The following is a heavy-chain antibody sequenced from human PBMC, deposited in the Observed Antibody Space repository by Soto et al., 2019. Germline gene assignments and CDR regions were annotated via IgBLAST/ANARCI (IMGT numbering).Heavy chain of an antibody. D-gene: IGHD5-18*01. V-gene: IGHV3-23*01. Sequence: EVQLLESGGGLVEPGRSLRLSCAASGFTSSNYAMSWVRQAPGKGLEWVSSISGSGSSTYYADSVTGRFIISRDNSKNTLDLQMNSLRAEDTAVYYCAKSRDGCTYSYTPSYGYFDLWGRGNLVTVSS. CDR1: GFTSSNYA. J-gene: IGHJ2*01. CDR2: ISGSGSST. CDR3: AKSRDGCTYSYTPSYGYFDL.